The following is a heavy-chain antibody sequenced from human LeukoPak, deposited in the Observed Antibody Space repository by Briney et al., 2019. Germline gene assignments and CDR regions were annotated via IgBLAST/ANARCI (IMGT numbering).Heavy chain of an antibody. J-gene: IGHJ6*03. CDR2: IYHSGST. Sequence: SETLSLTCTVSGGSISSGGYYWSCIRQPPGKGLEWIGYIYHSGSTYYNPSLKSRVTISVDRSKNQFSLKLSSVTAADTAVYYCARYSYYYYYMDVWGKGTTVTVSS. CDR1: GGSISSGGYY. V-gene: IGHV4-30-2*01. CDR3: ARYSYYYYYMDV. D-gene: IGHD1-1*01.